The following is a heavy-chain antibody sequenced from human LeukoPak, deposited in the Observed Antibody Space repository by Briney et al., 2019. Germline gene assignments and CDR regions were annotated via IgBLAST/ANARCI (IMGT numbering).Heavy chain of an antibody. Sequence: PGGSLRLSCTASGFTFCDYLMSWFRQAPGKGLEWIGFISGGTTEYAASVKGRFTISRDDSTSIAYPQMNSLTTEDTAVYYCSRGSGWLSVYWGQGTLVTVSS. CDR2: ISGGTT. CDR3: SRGSGWLSVY. V-gene: IGHV3-49*03. CDR1: GFTFCDYL. D-gene: IGHD6-19*01. J-gene: IGHJ4*02.